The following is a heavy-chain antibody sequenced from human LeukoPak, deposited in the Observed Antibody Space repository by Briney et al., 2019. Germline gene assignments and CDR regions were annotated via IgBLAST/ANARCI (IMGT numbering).Heavy chain of an antibody. J-gene: IGHJ4*02. CDR3: AKDRGIISDY. CDR1: GFTFSSHG. D-gene: IGHD3-10*01. Sequence: ETLRLSCAASGFTFSSHGMNWVRQAPGKGLEWVSAISGSGGSTYYADSVKGRFTISRDNSKNTLYLQMNSLRAEDTAVYYCAKDRGIISDYWGQGTLVTVSS. CDR2: ISGSGGST. V-gene: IGHV3-23*01.